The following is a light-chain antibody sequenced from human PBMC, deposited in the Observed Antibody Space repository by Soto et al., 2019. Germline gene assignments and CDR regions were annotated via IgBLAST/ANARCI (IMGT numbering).Light chain of an antibody. J-gene: IGKJ1*01. V-gene: IGKV1-5*01. CDR1: QSISSW. CDR2: DAS. CDR3: QQYNSYSWA. Sequence: DIQITQSPSTLSASVGDRVTITCRASQSISSWLAWYQQKPGKAPKLLIYDASSLESGVPSRFSGSGSGTEFTLTISSLQPDDIATYYCQQYNSYSWAFVQGTKVDIK.